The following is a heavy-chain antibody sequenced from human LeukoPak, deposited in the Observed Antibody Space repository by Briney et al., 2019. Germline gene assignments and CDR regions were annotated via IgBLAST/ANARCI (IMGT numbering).Heavy chain of an antibody. D-gene: IGHD2-21*02. CDR2: INPNSGST. Sequence: ASVKVSCKASGGTFSSYAISWVRQAPGQGLEWMGRINPNSGSTDYAQKFQGRVTMTRDTSISTAYMELSRLRSDDTAVYYCARAETVVYWGQGTLVTVSS. CDR3: ARAETVVY. J-gene: IGHJ4*02. V-gene: IGHV1-2*06. CDR1: GGTFSSYA.